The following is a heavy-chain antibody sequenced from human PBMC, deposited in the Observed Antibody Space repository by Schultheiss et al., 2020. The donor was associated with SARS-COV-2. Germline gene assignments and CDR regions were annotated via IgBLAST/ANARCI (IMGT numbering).Heavy chain of an antibody. D-gene: IGHD2-21*01. CDR3: ARDLARSTYFYYGMDV. V-gene: IGHV3-30*03. J-gene: IGHJ6*02. Sequence: GGSLRLSCAASGFTFSRFGMHWVRQAPGKGLEWVAVISYDGSNKYYADSVKGRFTISRDNAKNSLYLQMNSLRAEDTAVYYCARDLARSTYFYYGMDVWGQGTTVTVAS. CDR1: GFTFSRFG. CDR2: ISYDGSNK.